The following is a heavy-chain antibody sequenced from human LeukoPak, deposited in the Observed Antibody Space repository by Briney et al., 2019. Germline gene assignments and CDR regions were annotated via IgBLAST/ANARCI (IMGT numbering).Heavy chain of an antibody. J-gene: IGHJ4*02. V-gene: IGHV1-69*05. D-gene: IGHD3-22*01. Sequence: SVKVSCKASGGTFTSYAISWVRQAPGQGLEWMGGIIPIFGTANYAQKFQGRVTITTDKSTSTAYMELSSLRSADTALYYCAREGDSSGYSEFDYWGQGTLVTVS. CDR1: GGTFTSYA. CDR3: AREGDSSGYSEFDY. CDR2: IIPIFGTA.